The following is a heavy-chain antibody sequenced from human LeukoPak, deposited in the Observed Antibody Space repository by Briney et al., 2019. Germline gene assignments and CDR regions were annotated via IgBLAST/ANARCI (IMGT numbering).Heavy chain of an antibody. CDR2: IYHSGST. CDR3: ARLRQWLLDY. Sequence: SQTLSLTCAVSGGSISSGGYSWRWIRQPPGKGLEWIGYIYHSGSTYYNPSLKSRVTISVDTSKNQFSLKLNSVTAADTAVYYCARLRQWLLDYWGQGTLVTVSS. V-gene: IGHV4-30-2*01. J-gene: IGHJ4*02. D-gene: IGHD6-19*01. CDR1: GGSISSGGYS.